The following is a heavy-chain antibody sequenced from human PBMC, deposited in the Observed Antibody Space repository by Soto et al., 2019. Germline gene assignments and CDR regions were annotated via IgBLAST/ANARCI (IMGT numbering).Heavy chain of an antibody. CDR1: GFTFSSYW. Sequence: GGSLRLSCAASGFTFSSYWMSWVRQAPGKGLEWVANIKQDGSEKYYVDSVKGRFTISRDNAKNSLYLQMNSLRAEDTAVYYCARVAGKIYDYIWGPDIWGQGTMVTVSS. D-gene: IGHD3-16*01. CDR2: IKQDGSEK. V-gene: IGHV3-7*01. CDR3: ARVAGKIYDYIWGPDI. J-gene: IGHJ3*02.